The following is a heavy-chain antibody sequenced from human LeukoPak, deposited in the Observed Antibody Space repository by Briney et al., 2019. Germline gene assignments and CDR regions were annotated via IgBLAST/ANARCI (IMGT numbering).Heavy chain of an antibody. D-gene: IGHD6-6*01. CDR3: ARVTTSARLAAPLGY. J-gene: IGHJ4*02. CDR1: GYTFTSYD. Sequence: ASVKVSCKASGYTFTSYDINWVRQATGQGLEWMGWMNPNSGNTGYAQKFQGRVTITRNTSISTAYMELSRLRSDDTAVYYCARVTTSARLAAPLGYWGQGTLVTVSS. CDR2: MNPNSGNT. V-gene: IGHV1-8*03.